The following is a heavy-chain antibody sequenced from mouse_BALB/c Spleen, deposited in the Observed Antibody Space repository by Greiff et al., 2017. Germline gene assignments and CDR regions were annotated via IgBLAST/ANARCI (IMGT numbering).Heavy chain of an antibody. Sequence: EVKLVESGGGLVKPGGSLKLSCAASGFTFSSYAMSWVRQTPEKRLEWVASISSGGSTYYPDSVKGRFTISRDNARNILYLQMSSLRSEDTAMYYCARAGRLSWYFDVWGAGTTVTVSS. J-gene: IGHJ1*01. D-gene: IGHD1-1*01. CDR1: GFTFSSYA. V-gene: IGHV5-6-5*01. CDR3: ARAGRLSWYFDV. CDR2: ISSGGST.